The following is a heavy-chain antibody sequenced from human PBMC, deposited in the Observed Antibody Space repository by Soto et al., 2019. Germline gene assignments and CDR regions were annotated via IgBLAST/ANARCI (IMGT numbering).Heavy chain of an antibody. J-gene: IGHJ6*02. CDR1: GFTFSSYW. D-gene: IGHD6-6*01. CDR3: ARDSAYSSSTLKYYYYYGMDV. CDR2: IKQDGSEK. Sequence: GSLRLSCAASGFTFSSYWMSWVRQAPGKGLEWVANIKQDGSEKYYVDSVKGRFTISRDNAKNSLYLQMNSLRAEDTAVYYCARDSAYSSSTLKYYYYYGMDVWGQGTTVTVSS. V-gene: IGHV3-7*01.